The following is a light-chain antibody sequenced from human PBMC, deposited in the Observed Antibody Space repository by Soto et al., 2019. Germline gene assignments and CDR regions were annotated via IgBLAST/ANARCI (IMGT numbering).Light chain of an antibody. Sequence: DIPMTQSPSTLSASLRDRVTITCRASQSISSWLAWYQQKPGKAPKVLIYDASSLQSGVPSRFSGSGSGTEFTLTISSLQPEDFAIYYCQQYNSYSPWTLGQGSKVDI. CDR2: DAS. CDR3: QQYNSYSPWT. V-gene: IGKV1-5*01. CDR1: QSISSW. J-gene: IGKJ1*01.